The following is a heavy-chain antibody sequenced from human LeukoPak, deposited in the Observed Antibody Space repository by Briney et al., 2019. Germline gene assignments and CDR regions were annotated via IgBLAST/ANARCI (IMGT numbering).Heavy chain of an antibody. CDR2: ISGSGDST. CDR1: GFTFSSCA. CDR3: AKVIVVAGSPKGPFDY. J-gene: IGHJ4*02. D-gene: IGHD2-2*01. Sequence: PGGSLRLSCAASGFTFSSCAMSWVRQAPGKGLEWVSAISGSGDSTYYADSVKGRFTISRDNSKNTLFLQMNSLRAKDTALYYCAKVIVVAGSPKGPFDYWGQGTLVTVCS. V-gene: IGHV3-23*01.